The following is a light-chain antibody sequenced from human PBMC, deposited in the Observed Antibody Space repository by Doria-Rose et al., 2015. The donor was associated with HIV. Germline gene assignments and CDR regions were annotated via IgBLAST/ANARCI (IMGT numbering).Light chain of an antibody. CDR2: TAT. Sequence: TITCRASQGITSNLNWYQQKAGKAPKLLIFTATTLQSGVPSRFSGGGSGTDFTLTISSLQPEDFATYYCQQTYSFPYSFGQGTKLDI. CDR3: QQTYSFPYS. J-gene: IGKJ2*01. V-gene: IGKV1-39*01. CDR1: QGITSN.